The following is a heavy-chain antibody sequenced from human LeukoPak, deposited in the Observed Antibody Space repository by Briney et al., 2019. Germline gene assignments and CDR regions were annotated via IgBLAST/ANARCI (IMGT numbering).Heavy chain of an antibody. Sequence: GESLKISCKGSGYSFTSYWIGWVRQVPGKGLEWMGIIYPGDSDTRYSPSFQGQVTISADKSISTAYLQWSSLKASDTAMYYCARHGGIAAGNPYYYYMDVWGKGTTVTVSS. D-gene: IGHD6-13*01. J-gene: IGHJ6*03. V-gene: IGHV5-51*01. CDR1: GYSFTSYW. CDR3: ARHGGIAAGNPYYYYMDV. CDR2: IYPGDSDT.